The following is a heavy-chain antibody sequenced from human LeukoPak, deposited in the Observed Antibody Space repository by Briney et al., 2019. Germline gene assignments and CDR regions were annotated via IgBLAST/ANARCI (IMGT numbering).Heavy chain of an antibody. D-gene: IGHD3-22*01. CDR1: GYTFTSYY. J-gene: IGHJ4*02. CDR3: ARGPAYYYDSSGSYDY. Sequence: ASVKVSCKASGYTFTSYYMHWVRRAPGQGLEWMGWINPNSGGTKYAQRFQGRVTMTRDTSINTAYMELSRLRSDDTAVYYCARGPAYYYDSSGSYDYWGQGTLVTVSS. CDR2: INPNSGGT. V-gene: IGHV1-2*02.